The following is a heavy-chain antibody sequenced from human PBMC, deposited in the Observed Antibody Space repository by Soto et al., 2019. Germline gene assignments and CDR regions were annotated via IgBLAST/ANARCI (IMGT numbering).Heavy chain of an antibody. D-gene: IGHD4-17*01. J-gene: IGHJ6*02. V-gene: IGHV3-30-3*01. CDR2: VSYDGSMK. CDR3: ARARDTVTTYFYAMDV. CDR1: GFTFRNYA. Sequence: QVQLVESGGGVVQPGRSLGLSCAASGFTFRNYAIHWVRQAPGKGLEWVAAVSYDGSMKYYVDSVKGRFTISRDPSKNTLYLQMNSLRAQDTAVYFCARARDTVTTYFYAMDVWGQGTTVIVSS.